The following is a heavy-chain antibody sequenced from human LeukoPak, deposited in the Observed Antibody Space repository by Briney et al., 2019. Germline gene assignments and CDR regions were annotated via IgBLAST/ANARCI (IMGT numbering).Heavy chain of an antibody. V-gene: IGHV4-59*08. CDR1: GGSISSYY. CDR2: IYYSGST. D-gene: IGHD3-22*01. J-gene: IGHJ4*02. CDR3: ARVGPYDSTGKFDY. Sequence: SETLSLTCTVSGGSISSYYWSWIRQPPGKGLEWIGYIYYSGSTNYNPSLKSRVTISVDTSKNQFSLKLSSVTAADTAVYYCARVGPYDSTGKFDYWGQGTLVTVSS.